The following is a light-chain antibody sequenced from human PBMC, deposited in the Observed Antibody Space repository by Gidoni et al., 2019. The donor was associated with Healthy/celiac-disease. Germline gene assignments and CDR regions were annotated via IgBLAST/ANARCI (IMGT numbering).Light chain of an antibody. Sequence: EIVLTQSPGTLSLSPGERATLSCRASQSVGSNYLAWYQQKPGQAPMLLIYDTSSSATGIPDRFSGSVSATDFTLTISRLEPEAFAVYFCQQYGSSPYTFGQGTKLEIK. CDR2: DTS. V-gene: IGKV3-20*01. CDR1: QSVGSNY. CDR3: QQYGSSPYT. J-gene: IGKJ2*01.